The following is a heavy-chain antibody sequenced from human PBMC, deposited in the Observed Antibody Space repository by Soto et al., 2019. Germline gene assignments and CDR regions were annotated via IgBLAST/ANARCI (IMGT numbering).Heavy chain of an antibody. CDR1: GGSISSYY. Sequence: SETLSLTCTVSGGSISSYYWSWIRQPPGKGLEWIGYIFYSGSTNYNPSLKSRVTISVDTSKNQFSLKLSSVTAADTAVYYCARFPRGYSYGHFDYWGQGTLVTVSS. D-gene: IGHD5-18*01. CDR2: IFYSGST. V-gene: IGHV4-59*01. CDR3: ARFPRGYSYGHFDY. J-gene: IGHJ4*02.